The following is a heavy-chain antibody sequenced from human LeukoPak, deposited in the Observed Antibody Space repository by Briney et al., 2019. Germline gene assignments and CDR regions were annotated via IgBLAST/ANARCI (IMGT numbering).Heavy chain of an antibody. Sequence: GGSLRLSCEASGFTFDDYAMHWVRQAPGKGLEWVSGISWNSGTIGHADSVKGRFTISRDNAKDSLYLQMNSLRTDDTALYYCARGLEKGYSYGIDYWGQGTLVTVSS. J-gene: IGHJ4*02. CDR1: GFTFDDYA. CDR2: ISWNSGTI. CDR3: ARGLEKGYSYGIDY. D-gene: IGHD5-18*01. V-gene: IGHV3-9*01.